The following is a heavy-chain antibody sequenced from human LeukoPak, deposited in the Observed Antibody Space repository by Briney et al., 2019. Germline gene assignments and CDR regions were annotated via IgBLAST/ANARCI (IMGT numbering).Heavy chain of an antibody. CDR2: IYTSGST. J-gene: IGHJ6*02. D-gene: IGHD1-14*01. V-gene: IGHV4-61*02. CDR3: ARAYRLTSYYYYGMDA. Sequence: PSQTLSLTCTVSGASISSGSYYWTWIRQPAGKGLEWIGRIYTSGSTNYNPSLKSRVTISVDTSKNQFSLKLSSVTAADTAVYYCARAYRLTSYYYYGMDAWGQGTTVTVSS. CDR1: GASISSGSYY.